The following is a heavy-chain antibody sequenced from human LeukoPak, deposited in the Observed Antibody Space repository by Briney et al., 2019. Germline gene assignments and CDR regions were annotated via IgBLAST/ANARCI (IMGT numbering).Heavy chain of an antibody. Sequence: GGSLRLSCSASGFTFNNYAMHWVRQAPGKGLEYVSAISSNGDSTYYADSVKGRSIISRDNSKNSLSLHMSSLRAEDTAVYYCVKSASSYGANWFDPWGQGTLVTVSS. J-gene: IGHJ5*02. V-gene: IGHV3-64D*09. CDR2: ISSNGDST. CDR3: VKSASSYGANWFDP. CDR1: GFTFNNYA. D-gene: IGHD4/OR15-4a*01.